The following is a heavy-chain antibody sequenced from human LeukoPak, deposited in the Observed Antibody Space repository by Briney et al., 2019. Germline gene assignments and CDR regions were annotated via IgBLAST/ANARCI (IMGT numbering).Heavy chain of an antibody. CDR2: IIPIFGTA. J-gene: IGHJ6*03. V-gene: IGHV1-69*05. CDR3: ASGTSAYYDSSGQYYYYYYMDV. CDR1: GGTFSSYA. D-gene: IGHD3-22*01. Sequence: SVKVSCKASGGTFSSYAISWVRQAPGQGLEWMGGIIPIFGTANYAQKFQGRVTITTDESTSTAYMELSSLRSEDTAVYYCASGTSAYYDSSGQYYYYYYMDVWGKGTTVTVSS.